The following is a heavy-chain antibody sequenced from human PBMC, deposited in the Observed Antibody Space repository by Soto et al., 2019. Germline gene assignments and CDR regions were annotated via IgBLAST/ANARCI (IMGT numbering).Heavy chain of an antibody. Sequence: QLQLQESGPGLVKPSETLSLTCTVSGGSISSSSYYWGWIRQPPGKGLEWIGSIFISGSTYYNPSLKSQLTISVDTSKNQFSLKLSSVTAADTALYYCARQAMVRGLTGWFDPWGQGTLVTVSS. V-gene: IGHV4-39*01. J-gene: IGHJ5*02. CDR3: ARQAMVRGLTGWFDP. CDR2: IFISGST. D-gene: IGHD3-10*01. CDR1: GGSISSSSYY.